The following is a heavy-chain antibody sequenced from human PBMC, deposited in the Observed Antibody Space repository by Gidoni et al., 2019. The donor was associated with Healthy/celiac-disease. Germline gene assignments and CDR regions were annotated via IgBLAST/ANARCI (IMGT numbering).Heavy chain of an antibody. J-gene: IGHJ4*02. CDR3: ARENSGYDFDY. CDR1: GFTFSSYD. Sequence: EVQLVESGGGLVQPGGSLRLSCAASGFTFSSYDMHWVRQATGKGLEWVSAIGTAGDTYYPGSVKGRFTISRENAKNSLYLQMNSLRAEDTAVYYCARENSGYDFDYWGQGTLVTVSS. V-gene: IGHV3-13*01. CDR2: IGTAGDT. D-gene: IGHD5-12*01.